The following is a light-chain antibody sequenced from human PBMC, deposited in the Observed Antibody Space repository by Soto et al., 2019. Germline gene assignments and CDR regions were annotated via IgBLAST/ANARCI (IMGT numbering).Light chain of an antibody. CDR1: HFINRW. CDR2: KAS. V-gene: IGKV1-5*03. CDR3: QQYNRYPLT. Sequence: DIQMTQSPSTLSASVGDRVTITCRASHFINRWLAWYQQKPGKAPKLLMYKASSLESGVPSRFSGSGSGTEFTLTISSLQPDDLATYYCQQYNRYPLTFGGGTKVEI. J-gene: IGKJ4*01.